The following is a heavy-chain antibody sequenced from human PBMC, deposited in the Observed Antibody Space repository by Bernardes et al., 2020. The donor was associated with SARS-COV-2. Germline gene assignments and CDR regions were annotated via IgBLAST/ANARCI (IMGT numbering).Heavy chain of an antibody. CDR3: ARANYYGSGGNWFDP. Sequence: TLSLTCAVSGGSISSGGYSWSWIRQPPGTGLEWIGYIYHSGSTYYNPSLKSRVTISVDRSKNQFSLKLSSVTAADTAVYYCARANYYGSGGNWFDPWGQGTLVTVSS. D-gene: IGHD3-10*01. CDR2: IYHSGST. V-gene: IGHV4-30-2*01. J-gene: IGHJ5*02. CDR1: GGSISSGGYS.